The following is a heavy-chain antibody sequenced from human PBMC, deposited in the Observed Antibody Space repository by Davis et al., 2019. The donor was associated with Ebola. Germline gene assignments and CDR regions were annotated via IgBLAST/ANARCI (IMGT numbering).Heavy chain of an antibody. Sequence: GESLKISCKGFGYTFTDYWIGWVRQMPEKGLEWMGIVYPGDSDTRYSPSFQGQVTTSADKSINTAYLQWSSLKASDTAMYYCARQKSLYDGSGLDYWGQGTLVTVSS. CDR2: VYPGDSDT. D-gene: IGHD3-22*01. CDR3: ARQKSLYDGSGLDY. CDR1: GYTFTDYW. J-gene: IGHJ4*02. V-gene: IGHV5-51*01.